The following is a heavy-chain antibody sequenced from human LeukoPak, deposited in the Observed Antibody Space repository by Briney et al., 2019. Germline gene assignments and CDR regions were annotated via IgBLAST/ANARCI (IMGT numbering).Heavy chain of an antibody. Sequence: SETLSLTCTVSGGSTSSYYWSWIRQPPGKGLEWIGYVYYSGNTNCNPSLKSRVTISVDTSKNQFSLNLRSVTAADTAVYYCARVGSGHFDYWGQGTLVTVSS. V-gene: IGHV4-59*01. CDR1: GGSTSSYY. J-gene: IGHJ4*02. CDR2: VYYSGNT. CDR3: ARVGSGHFDY. D-gene: IGHD2-15*01.